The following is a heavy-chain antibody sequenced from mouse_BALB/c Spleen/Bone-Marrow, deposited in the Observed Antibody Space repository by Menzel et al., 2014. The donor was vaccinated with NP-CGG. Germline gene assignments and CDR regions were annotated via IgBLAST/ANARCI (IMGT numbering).Heavy chain of an antibody. J-gene: IGHJ3*01. CDR1: GYTFTDHA. Sequence: VHLVESDAELVKPGASVKMSCKASGYTFTDHAIHWVKQKPEQGLEWIGYISPGNGDIKYNEKFKGKATLTADKSSSTANMQLNSLTSEDSAVYFCKSNNYGSSRGFVYWGQGTPVTVSA. CDR2: ISPGNGDI. V-gene: IGHV1S53*02. CDR3: KSNNYGSSRGFVY. D-gene: IGHD1-1*01.